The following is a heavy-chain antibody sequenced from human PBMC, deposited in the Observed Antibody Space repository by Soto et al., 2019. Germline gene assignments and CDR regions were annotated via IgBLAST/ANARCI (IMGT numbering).Heavy chain of an antibody. J-gene: IGHJ4*02. CDR2: VYNSGST. CDR1: GGSISSNY. CDR3: ARYRREAVAGYTLDN. D-gene: IGHD6-13*01. V-gene: IGHV4-59*01. Sequence: LSLTCTVSGGSISSNYWTWIRQPPGKGLEWIGYVYNSGSTNYNPSLKSRVTISEDTSKSQFSLKVNSMTAADTAGYYCARYRREAVAGYTLDNWGQGILVTVSS.